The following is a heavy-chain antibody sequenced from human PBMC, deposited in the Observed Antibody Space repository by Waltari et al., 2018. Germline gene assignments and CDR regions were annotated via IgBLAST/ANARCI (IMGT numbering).Heavy chain of an antibody. Sequence: QVQLQESGPGLVKPSETLSLTCTVSGYSISSGSYWGWIRQPPGKGLEWIGSIYRSWSSYYNPSLKSPVTISVDTSKNQFSLKLSSVTAADTAVYYCARDRGYASGRGIDYWGQGTLVTVSS. J-gene: IGHJ4*02. CDR3: ARDRGYASGRGIDY. V-gene: IGHV4-38-2*02. D-gene: IGHD3-10*01. CDR1: GYSISSGSY. CDR2: IYRSWSS.